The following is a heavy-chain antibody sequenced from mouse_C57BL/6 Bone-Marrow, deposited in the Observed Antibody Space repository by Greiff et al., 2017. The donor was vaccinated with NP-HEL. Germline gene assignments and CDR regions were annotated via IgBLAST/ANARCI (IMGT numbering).Heavy chain of an antibody. V-gene: IGHV1-69*01. CDR2: IDPSDSYT. J-gene: IGHJ3*01. CDR3: ARVDYDGYFGGFAY. D-gene: IGHD2-3*01. Sequence: QVQLQQPGAELVMPGASVKLSCKASGYTFTSYWMHWVKQRPGQGLEWIGEIDPSDSYTNYNQKFKGKSTLTVDKSSSTAYMQLSSLTSEDSAVYYCARVDYDGYFGGFAYWGQGTLVTVSA. CDR1: GYTFTSYW.